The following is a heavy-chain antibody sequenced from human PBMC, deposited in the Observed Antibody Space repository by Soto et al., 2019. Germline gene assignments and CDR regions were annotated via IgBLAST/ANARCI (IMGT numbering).Heavy chain of an antibody. CDR1: GGSFSGYY. Sequence: QVQLQQWGAGPLRPLETLSLTCGVSGGSFSGYYWAWIRQSPGKGLEWIGEINDRGSINYTPSLKSRVSNSVDTSKNHYSLNLRSVTAADTAVYYGARESHDILTGPPWVWYFDLWGRGTLVTVSS. CDR2: INDRGSI. CDR3: ARESHDILTGPPWVWYFDL. D-gene: IGHD3-9*01. J-gene: IGHJ2*01. V-gene: IGHV4-34*01.